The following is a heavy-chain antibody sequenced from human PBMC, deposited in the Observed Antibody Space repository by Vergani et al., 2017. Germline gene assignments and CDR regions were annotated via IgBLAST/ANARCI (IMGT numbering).Heavy chain of an antibody. Sequence: QVHLVESGGGVVQPGRSLRLSCVVSGFTSSYYGMHWVRQAPGKGLEWVAVISYDGTQKYYADSVKGRFTISRDNSKSTLYLQMNSLRTEDTAVYYYARDRRERSYYYYGMDVWGQGTTVTVSS. V-gene: IGHV3-30*03. J-gene: IGHJ6*02. CDR1: GFTSSYYG. D-gene: IGHD1-26*01. CDR3: ARDRRERSYYYYGMDV. CDR2: ISYDGTQK.